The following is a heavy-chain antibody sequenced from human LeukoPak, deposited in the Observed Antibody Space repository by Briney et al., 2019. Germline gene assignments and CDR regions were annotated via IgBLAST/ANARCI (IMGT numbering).Heavy chain of an antibody. CDR2: IYYSGST. D-gene: IGHD3-10*01. J-gene: IGHJ5*02. Sequence: PSETLSLTCTVSVGPISSYYWSWIRQPPGKGLEWIGYIYYSGSTKYNPSLKSRVTISVDTSKNQFSLKMSSVTAADTAVYYCARNHGSGRGEWFDPWGQGTLVTVSS. V-gene: IGHV4-59*01. CDR1: VGPISSYY. CDR3: ARNHGSGRGEWFDP.